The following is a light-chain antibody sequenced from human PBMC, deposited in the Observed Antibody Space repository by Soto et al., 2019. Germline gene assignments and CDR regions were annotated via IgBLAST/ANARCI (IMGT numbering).Light chain of an antibody. CDR1: NSDIGNYNI. V-gene: IGLV2-23*02. J-gene: IGLJ1*01. CDR3: CSYAVIIVLV. Sequence: QSVLTQPPSVSGSPGQSITISCTGGNSDIGNYNIVPWYQQHPDKAPQLIIYEVTKRPSGVSNRFSGSKSGNTTSLTISGLQTENESVYHCCSYAVIIVLVFGTGTK. CDR2: EVT.